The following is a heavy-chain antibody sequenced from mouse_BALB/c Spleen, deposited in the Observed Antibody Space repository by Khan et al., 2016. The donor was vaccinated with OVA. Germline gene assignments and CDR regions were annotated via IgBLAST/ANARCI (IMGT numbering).Heavy chain of an antibody. CDR2: ILPGSGRN. D-gene: IGHD1-1*01. CDR3: ARGNYYGSSSWFGY. J-gene: IGHJ3*01. CDR1: GYTFSSYW. V-gene: IGHV1-9*01. Sequence: VQLQESGAELMKPGASVKISCKATGYTFSSYWIEWVKQRPGHGLEWIGEILPGSGRNNYNEKFKGKATFTADTSSNTAYMQLSNLTSDDSAVYYCARGNYYGSSSWFGYWGQGTLVNVSA.